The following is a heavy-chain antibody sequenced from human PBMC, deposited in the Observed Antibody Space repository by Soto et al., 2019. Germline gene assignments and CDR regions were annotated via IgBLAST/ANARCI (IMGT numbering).Heavy chain of an antibody. CDR1: GDSINNSY. D-gene: IGHD2-2*01. Sequence: PSETLSLTCAVSGDSINNSYWSWIRQPPGKRLEWIGNILYTGTTTYNPSLESRVTMSVDTSKNQFSLKLNSVDAADTAVYYCAKYRSTEAEGFTLDYWGRGTLVTVYS. CDR3: AKYRSTEAEGFTLDY. CDR2: ILYTGTT. V-gene: IGHV4-59*01. J-gene: IGHJ4*02.